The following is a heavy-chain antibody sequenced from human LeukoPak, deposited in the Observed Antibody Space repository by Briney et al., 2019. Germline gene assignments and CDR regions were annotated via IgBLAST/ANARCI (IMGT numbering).Heavy chain of an antibody. J-gene: IGHJ4*02. CDR3: ARVVPAAPGDAFDI. CDR1: GGTFSSYA. D-gene: IGHD2-2*01. CDR2: IIPIFGTA. Sequence: SVKVSCKASGGTFSSYAISWVRQAPGQGLEWMGGIIPIFGTANYAQKFQGRVTITADESTSTAYMELSSLRSEDTAVYYCARVVPAAPGDAFDIWGQGTLVTVSS. V-gene: IGHV1-69*01.